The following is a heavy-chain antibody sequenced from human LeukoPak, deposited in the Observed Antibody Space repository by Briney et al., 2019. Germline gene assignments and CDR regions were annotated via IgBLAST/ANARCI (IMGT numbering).Heavy chain of an antibody. V-gene: IGHV3-11*01. CDR3: ARSIGLTGGGVDV. J-gene: IGHJ6*02. CDR2: ITDSGSSI. Sequence: GSLRLSCAAAGFTFCNSNINWVRQPPGGELEWVSYITDSGSSIHYADSVNGRFTISRDNAKNSLYLQMNSLRAEDSAVYYCARSIGLTGGGVDVWGRGTTVTVSS. CDR1: GFTFCNSN. D-gene: IGHD3-9*01.